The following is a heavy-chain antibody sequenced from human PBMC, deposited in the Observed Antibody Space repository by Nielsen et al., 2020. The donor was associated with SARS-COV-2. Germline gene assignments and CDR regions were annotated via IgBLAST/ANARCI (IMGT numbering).Heavy chain of an antibody. CDR2: ISSDGSNE. J-gene: IGHJ4*02. CDR1: GGSFSGYY. V-gene: IGHV3-30-3*01. Sequence: LSLTCAVYGGSFSGYYWSWIRQPPGKGLDWMTIISSDGSNEHYADSVKGRFTISRDNSRNMVYLQMNSLRPEDTAVYYCASETLDHTSSFVDFWGQGTLVTVSS. CDR3: ASETLDHTSSFVDF. D-gene: IGHD6-6*01.